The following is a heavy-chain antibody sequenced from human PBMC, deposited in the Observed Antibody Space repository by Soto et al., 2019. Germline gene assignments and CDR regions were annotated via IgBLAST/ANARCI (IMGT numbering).Heavy chain of an antibody. V-gene: IGHV3-21*01. CDR3: ARDSNTAMVNNYYMDV. Sequence: GGSLRLSCAASGFTFSSYSMNWVRQAPGKGLEWVSSISSSSSYIYYADSVKGRFTISRDNAKNSLYLQMNSLRAEDTAVYYCARDSNTAMVNNYYMDVWGKGTTVTVSS. D-gene: IGHD5-18*01. J-gene: IGHJ6*03. CDR2: ISSSSSYI. CDR1: GFTFSSYS.